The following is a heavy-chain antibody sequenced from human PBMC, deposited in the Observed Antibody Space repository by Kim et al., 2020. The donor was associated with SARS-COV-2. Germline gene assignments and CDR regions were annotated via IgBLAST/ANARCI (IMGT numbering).Heavy chain of an antibody. V-gene: IGHV3-23*01. J-gene: IGHJ4*02. CDR1: GFTFSSYA. D-gene: IGHD3-10*01. CDR3: AKAYGSGSYMADY. Sequence: GGSLRLSCAASGFTFSSYAMSWVRQAPGKGLEWVSAISGSGGSTYYADSVKGRFTISRDNSKNTLYLQMNSLRAEDKAVYYCAKAYGSGSYMADYCGQGTLVTVSP. CDR2: ISGSGGST.